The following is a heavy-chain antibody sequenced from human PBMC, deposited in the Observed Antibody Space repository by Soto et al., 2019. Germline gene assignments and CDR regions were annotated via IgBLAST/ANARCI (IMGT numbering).Heavy chain of an antibody. CDR3: AKAFVGIVVAIAPTSLDY. D-gene: IGHD2-15*01. J-gene: IGHJ4*02. V-gene: IGHV3-30*18. CDR2: ISYDGNEK. CDR1: GFSFSSYG. Sequence: QVQLVESGGGVVQPGRSLRLSCAASGFSFSSYGMLWVRQAPGKGLEWVALISYDGNEKSYADSVKGRFTVSRDNSKNTLYLDMNSLRVDDTAVYYCAKAFVGIVVAIAPTSLDYWGQGTLVTVSS.